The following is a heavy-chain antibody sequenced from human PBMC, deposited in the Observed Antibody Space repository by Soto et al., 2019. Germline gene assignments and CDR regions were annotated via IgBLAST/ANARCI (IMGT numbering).Heavy chain of an antibody. V-gene: IGHV4-34*01. J-gene: IGHJ4*02. CDR1: GGSFSGYY. CDR3: ARAPAGWERRRGNFDY. Sequence: QVQLQQWGAGLLKPSETLSLTCAVYGGSFSGYYWSWIRQPPGKGLEWIGEINHSGSTNYNPSRKSRVTISVDTSKNQFSLKLSSVTAADTAVYYCARAPAGWERRRGNFDYWGQGTLVTVSS. D-gene: IGHD1-1*01. CDR2: INHSGST.